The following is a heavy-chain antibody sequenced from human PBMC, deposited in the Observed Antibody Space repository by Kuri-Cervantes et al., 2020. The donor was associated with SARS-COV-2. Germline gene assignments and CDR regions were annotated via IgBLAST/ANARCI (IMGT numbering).Heavy chain of an antibody. CDR2: IGSSISTI. D-gene: IGHD2-8*01. CDR1: GFTFSSYS. J-gene: IGHJ1*01. CDR3: ARDFPAYCTNGVCYSEYFQH. V-gene: IGHV3-48*01. Sequence: GGSLRLSCAASGFTFSSYSMNWVRQAPGKGLEWVSNIGSSISTIYHADSVKGRFTVSRDNAKNSLYLQMNSLRAEDTAVYYCARDFPAYCTNGVCYSEYFQHWGQGTLITVSS.